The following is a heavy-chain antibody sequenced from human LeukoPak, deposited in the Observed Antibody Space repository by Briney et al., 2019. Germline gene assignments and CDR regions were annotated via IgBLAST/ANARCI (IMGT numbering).Heavy chain of an antibody. V-gene: IGHV4-4*02. J-gene: IGHJ6*04. Sequence: SGTLSLTCAVSGGSISSSNWWSWVRQPPGKGLEWIGEIYHSGSTNYNPSLKSRVTISVDKSKNQFSLKLSSVTAADTAVYYCARGHYDILPGYHYGMDVWGKGTTVTVSS. D-gene: IGHD3-9*01. CDR3: ARGHYDILPGYHYGMDV. CDR1: GGSISSSNW. CDR2: IYHSGST.